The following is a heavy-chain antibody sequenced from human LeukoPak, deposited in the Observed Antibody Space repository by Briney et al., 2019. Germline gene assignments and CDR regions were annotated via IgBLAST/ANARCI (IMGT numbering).Heavy chain of an antibody. V-gene: IGHV4-30-4*01. CDR1: GGSISSGDYY. D-gene: IGHD5-12*01. CDR2: IYYSGST. Sequence: SETLSLTCTVSGGSISSGDYYWSWIRQPPGKGLEWIGYIYYSGSTYYNPSLKSRVTISVDTSANHFSLQLNSVTAADTAVYYCVRHDGRGGATMGAFDSWGQGSLVTVSS. J-gene: IGHJ5*01. CDR3: VRHDGRGGATMGAFDS.